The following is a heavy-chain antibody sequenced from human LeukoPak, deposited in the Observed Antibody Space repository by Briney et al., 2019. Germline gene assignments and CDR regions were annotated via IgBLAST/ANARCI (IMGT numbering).Heavy chain of an antibody. CDR2: IKYDGSHK. Sequence: SGGSLRLSCVASGFSFSSYWMAWVRRAPGKGLEWVANIKYDGSHKYYVDSVKGRFTISRDNAKNSVYLQMNSLRVDDTAVYFCASSHDSSGNDWGQGTMVTVSS. V-gene: IGHV3-7*01. CDR3: ASSHDSSGND. J-gene: IGHJ4*02. D-gene: IGHD3-22*01. CDR1: GFSFSSYW.